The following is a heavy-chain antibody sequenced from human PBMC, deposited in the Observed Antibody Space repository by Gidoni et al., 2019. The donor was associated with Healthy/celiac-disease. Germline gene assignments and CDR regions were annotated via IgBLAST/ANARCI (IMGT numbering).Heavy chain of an antibody. CDR2: ISGSGGST. V-gene: IGHV3-23*01. CDR1: GFTFSSYA. Sequence: EVQLLESGGGLVQPGGSLRLSCAASGFTFSSYAMSWVRQAPGKGLEWVSAISGSGGSTYYADSVKGRFTISRDNSKNTLYLQMNSLRAEDTAVYYCAKVPILVPYYDILTDYYGMDVWGQGTTVTVSS. CDR3: AKVPILVPYYDILTDYYGMDV. J-gene: IGHJ6*02. D-gene: IGHD3-9*01.